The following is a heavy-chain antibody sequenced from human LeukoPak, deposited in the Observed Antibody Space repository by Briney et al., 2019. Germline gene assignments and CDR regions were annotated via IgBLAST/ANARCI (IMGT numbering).Heavy chain of an antibody. CDR1: GFTFSTYS. J-gene: IGHJ1*01. CDR2: IRSRDRTI. V-gene: IGHV3-48*01. D-gene: IGHD1-26*01. CDR3: AKKAGSFRGDPEYFQH. Sequence: GGSLRLSCAASGFTFSTYSINWVRQAPGKGLEWVSYIRSRDRTIYYADSVKGRFTISTDNAENSLYLQMNSLRAEDTAVYYCAKKAGSFRGDPEYFQHWGQGTLVTVSS.